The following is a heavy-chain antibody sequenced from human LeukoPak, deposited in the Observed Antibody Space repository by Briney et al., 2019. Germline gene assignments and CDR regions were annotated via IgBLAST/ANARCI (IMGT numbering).Heavy chain of an antibody. V-gene: IGHV1-69*06. Sequence: SVKVSCKASGGTFSSYAISWVRQAPGQGLEWMGGIIPIFGTANYAQKFQGRVTITADKSTSTAYMELSSLRSEDTAVYYCARSRGTAMGFQHWGQGTLVTVSS. CDR1: GGTFSSYA. D-gene: IGHD5-18*01. CDR2: IIPIFGTA. CDR3: ARSRGTAMGFQH. J-gene: IGHJ1*01.